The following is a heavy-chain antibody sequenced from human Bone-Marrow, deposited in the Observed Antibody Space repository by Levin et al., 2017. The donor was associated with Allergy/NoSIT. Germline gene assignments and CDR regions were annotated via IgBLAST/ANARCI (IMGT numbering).Heavy chain of an antibody. V-gene: IGHV4-59*01. CDR2: IYYSGTT. Sequence: SETLSLTCTVSGDSISSYFWTWVQQSPGKGLEWIGYIYYSGTTNYNPSFKSRVTMSMDTSKNHFSLKLSSVPAADTAVYYCARVVVTAVVASDAFDLWDQGTMVLVSS. CDR3: ARVVVTAVVASDAFDL. D-gene: IGHD2-21*02. J-gene: IGHJ3*01. CDR1: GDSISSYF.